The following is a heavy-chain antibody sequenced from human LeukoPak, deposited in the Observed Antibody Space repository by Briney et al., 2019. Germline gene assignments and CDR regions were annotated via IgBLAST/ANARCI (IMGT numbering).Heavy chain of an antibody. CDR2: IYHSGFT. CDR1: GYSISSGYY. CDR3: ARHDHSNYEGFDN. Sequence: PSETLSLTCAVSGYSISSGYYWGWIREPPGKGLEWIGSIYHSGFTYYNASLKSRVTMSVDTSKNQFSLKLNSVTAADTAVYYCARHDHSNYEGFDNWGQGTLVTVSS. J-gene: IGHJ4*02. V-gene: IGHV4-38-2*01. D-gene: IGHD4-11*01.